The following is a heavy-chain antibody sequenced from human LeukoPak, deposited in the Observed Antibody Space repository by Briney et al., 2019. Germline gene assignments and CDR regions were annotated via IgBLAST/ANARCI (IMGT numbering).Heavy chain of an antibody. J-gene: IGHJ2*01. V-gene: IGHV3-53*04. Sequence: PGGSLRLSCAASGFTVRDETMNWVRQAPGKGLEWVSLIYSGGSTYYADSVRGRFIISRITSKNTVHLQINSLRTEDTAVYYCAGGDGSPNWYFDLWGRGTLVTVSS. CDR1: GFTVRDET. CDR3: AGGDGSPNWYFDL. CDR2: IYSGGST. D-gene: IGHD5-24*01.